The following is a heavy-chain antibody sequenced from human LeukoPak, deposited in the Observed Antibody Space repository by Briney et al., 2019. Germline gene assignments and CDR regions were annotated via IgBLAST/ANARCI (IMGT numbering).Heavy chain of an antibody. D-gene: IGHD3-10*01. Sequence: GGSLRLSCAASGFTFSSYSMNWVRQAPGKGLEWVSYISSSSSTIYYADSVKGRFTISRDNAKNSLYLQMNSLRAEDTAVYYCAREGYTMVRGVVTYYYYYMDVWGKGTTVTVSS. CDR1: GFTFSSYS. CDR2: ISSSSSTI. J-gene: IGHJ6*03. CDR3: AREGYTMVRGVVTYYYYYMDV. V-gene: IGHV3-48*01.